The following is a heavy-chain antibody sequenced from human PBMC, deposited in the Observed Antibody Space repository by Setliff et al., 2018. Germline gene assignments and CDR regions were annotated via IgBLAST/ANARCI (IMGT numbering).Heavy chain of an antibody. V-gene: IGHV3-33*08. Sequence: PGGSLRLSCAASGFTFSTYRMHWVRQAPGKGLEWVAVIWDDGGNKYHADSVKGRFTISRDNSKNTLYLQMNSLRVEDTALYYCARTCSGSGCYAGLESWGQGTPVTVSS. CDR1: GFTFSTYR. CDR3: ARTCSGSGCYAGLES. CDR2: IWDDGGNK. D-gene: IGHD2-15*01. J-gene: IGHJ4*02.